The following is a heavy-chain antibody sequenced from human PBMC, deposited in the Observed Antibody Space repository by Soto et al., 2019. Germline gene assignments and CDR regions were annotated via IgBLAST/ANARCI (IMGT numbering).Heavy chain of an antibody. CDR3: AKDRGFWSGYPELRGMDV. V-gene: IGHV3-30*18. D-gene: IGHD3-3*01. CDR1: GFTLSSYG. Sequence: QVQLVESGGGVVQPGRSLRLSCAASGFTLSSYGMHWARQAPGKGLEWGAVTSYDGNKKYHADSVKGRFTISRDNSKKTLYLQMNSLRPEDTAVYYCAKDRGFWSGYPELRGMDVWGQGNTVTVSS. CDR2: TSYDGNKK. J-gene: IGHJ6*02.